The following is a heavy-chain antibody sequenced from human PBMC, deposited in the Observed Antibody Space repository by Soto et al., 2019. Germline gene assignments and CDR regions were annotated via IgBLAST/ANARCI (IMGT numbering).Heavy chain of an antibody. CDR3: AKTTFYSSGYNWFDP. Sequence: GGSLRLSCAASGFTFSSYGMHWVRQAPGKGLEWVAVISYDGSNKYYADSVRGRFTISRDNSKNTLYLQMNSLRAEDTAVYYCAKTTFYSSGYNWFDPWGQGTLVTVSS. CDR1: GFTFSSYG. CDR2: ISYDGSNK. J-gene: IGHJ5*02. D-gene: IGHD6-19*01. V-gene: IGHV3-30*18.